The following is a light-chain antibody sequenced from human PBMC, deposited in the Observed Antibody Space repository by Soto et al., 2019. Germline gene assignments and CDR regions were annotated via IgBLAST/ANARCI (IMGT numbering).Light chain of an antibody. V-gene: IGLV2-14*01. CDR1: SSDVGGYNY. J-gene: IGLJ1*01. CDR3: SSYTSSSTYV. CDR2: EVS. Sequence: QSVLTQPASVSGSPGQSITISCTGTSSDVGGYNYVSWYQQHPGKAPKLMIYEVSNRPSGVSNRFSGSKSGNTASLTISGLQAEDEADCYCSSYTSSSTYVFGTGNKVTVL.